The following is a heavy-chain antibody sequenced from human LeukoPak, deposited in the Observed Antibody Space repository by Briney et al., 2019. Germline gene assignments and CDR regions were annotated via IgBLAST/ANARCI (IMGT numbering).Heavy chain of an antibody. CDR1: GGTFSSYA. V-gene: IGHV1-69*04. CDR3: ARVATTAFAYYYGMDV. J-gene: IGHJ6*02. D-gene: IGHD2-21*02. CDR2: IIPILGIA. Sequence: SVKVSCKASGGTFSSYALCWVRQAPGQRLEWMGRIIPILGIANYAQKFHGRVTITADKSTSTAYMELSSLRSEDTAVYYCARVATTAFAYYYGMDVWGQGTTVTVSS.